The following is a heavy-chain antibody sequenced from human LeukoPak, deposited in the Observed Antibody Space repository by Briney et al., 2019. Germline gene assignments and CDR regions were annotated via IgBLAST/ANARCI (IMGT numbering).Heavy chain of an antibody. D-gene: IGHD5-12*01. CDR2: ISAYNGNT. V-gene: IGHV1-18*01. Sequence: ASVKVSCKASGYTFTSYGISWVRQAPGQGLEWMGWISAYNGNTNYAQKFQGRVTMTRDTSISTAYMELSRLRSDDTAVYYCARLYDYSDYWGQGTLVTVSS. CDR1: GYTFTSYG. J-gene: IGHJ4*02. CDR3: ARLYDYSDY.